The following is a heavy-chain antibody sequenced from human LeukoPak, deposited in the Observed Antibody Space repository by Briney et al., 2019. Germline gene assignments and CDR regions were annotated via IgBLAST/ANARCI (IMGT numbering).Heavy chain of an antibody. CDR2: IKQDGSEK. J-gene: IGHJ4*02. CDR3: ARQDRQLAVDY. D-gene: IGHD6-6*01. Sequence: PGGSLRLSCAASGFTFSSHWMSWVRQATGKGLESGANIKQDGSEKYYVDSVKGRFTISRDNAKNSLYLQMNSLRAEDTAVYYCARQDRQLAVDYWGQGTLVTVSS. CDR1: GFTFSSHW. V-gene: IGHV3-7*01.